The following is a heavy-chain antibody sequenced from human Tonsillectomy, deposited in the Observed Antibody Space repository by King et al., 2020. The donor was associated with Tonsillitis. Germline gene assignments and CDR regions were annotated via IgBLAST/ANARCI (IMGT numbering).Heavy chain of an antibody. CDR3: AKVRQVGATSLFDAFDM. Sequence: VQLVESGGGVVQPGRSLRLSCAASGFTFSSYGMHWVRQAPGKGLEWVAVISYDGSNKYQADSVKGRFTISRDNSKNTLYLQMNSLRAEDTAVYYCAKVRQVGATSLFDAFDMWGQGTMVTVSS. J-gene: IGHJ3*02. CDR1: GFTFSSYG. V-gene: IGHV3-30*18. D-gene: IGHD1-26*01. CDR2: ISYDGSNK.